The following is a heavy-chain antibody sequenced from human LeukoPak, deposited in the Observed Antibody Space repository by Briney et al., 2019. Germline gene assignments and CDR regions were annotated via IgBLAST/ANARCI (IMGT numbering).Heavy chain of an antibody. CDR1: GGTFSSYA. Sequence: SVKVSCKASGGTFSSYAISWVRQAPGQGLEWMGRIIPILGIANYAQKFQGRVTITADKSTSTAYMELSSLRSEDTAVYYCARDHDSDYFDYWGQGTLVTASS. V-gene: IGHV1-69*04. D-gene: IGHD1-26*01. CDR3: ARDHDSDYFDY. CDR2: IIPILGIA. J-gene: IGHJ4*02.